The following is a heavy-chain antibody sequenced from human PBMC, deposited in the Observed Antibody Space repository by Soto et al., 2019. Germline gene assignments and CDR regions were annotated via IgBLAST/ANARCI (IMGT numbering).Heavy chain of an antibody. CDR3: AKDLHSSGWAAYNFDY. J-gene: IGHJ4*02. D-gene: IGHD6-25*01. V-gene: IGHV3-30*18. CDR2: ISYDGSNK. CDR1: GFTFSNYG. Sequence: QVQLVESGGGVVQPGRSLRLSCAASGFTFSNYGMHWVRQAPGKGLGWVALISYDGSNKYYADSVKGRFTISRDNTKNTLYLQMNSLRAEDSAVYYCAKDLHSSGWAAYNFDYWGQGTLVTVSS.